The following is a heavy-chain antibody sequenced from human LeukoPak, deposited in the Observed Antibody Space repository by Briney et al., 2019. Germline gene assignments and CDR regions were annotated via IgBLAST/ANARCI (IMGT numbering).Heavy chain of an antibody. J-gene: IGHJ6*02. CDR3: ARTYCSSTSCYPYYYYYYGMDV. Sequence: GESLKISCKGPGYSFTSYWIGWVRQMPGKGLEWMGIIYPGDSDTRYSPSFQGQVTISADKSISTAYLQWSSLKASDTAMYYCARTYCSSTSCYPYYYYYYGMDVWGQGTTVTVSS. V-gene: IGHV5-51*01. CDR2: IYPGDSDT. D-gene: IGHD2-2*01. CDR1: GYSFTSYW.